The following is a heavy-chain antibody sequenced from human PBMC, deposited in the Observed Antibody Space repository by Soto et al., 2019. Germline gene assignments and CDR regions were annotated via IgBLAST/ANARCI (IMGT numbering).Heavy chain of an antibody. Sequence: PGGSLRLSCAASGFPFSNHAMSWVRQAPGKGLEWVSGSSDGGDLIYYADSVKGRFSMSRDNSENMLYLQMTNLRAEDTAIYFCAKRQGTGLAAKNFDFWGQGTLGTV. CDR3: AKRQGTGLAAKNFDF. V-gene: IGHV3-23*01. CDR2: SSDGGDLI. J-gene: IGHJ4*02. D-gene: IGHD2-15*01. CDR1: GFPFSNHA.